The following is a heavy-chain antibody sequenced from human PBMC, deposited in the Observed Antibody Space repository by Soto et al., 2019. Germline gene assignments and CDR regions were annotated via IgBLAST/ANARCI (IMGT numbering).Heavy chain of an antibody. Sequence: EVQLLESGGGLVQPGGSLRLSCAASGFTFSSYAMSWVRQAPGKGLEWVSAISGSGGSTYYADSVKGRFTISRDNSKNTLYLQMNSLRAEDTAVYYCAKAVVVVPAAIDWFDHWGQGTLVTVSS. D-gene: IGHD2-2*01. CDR3: AKAVVVVPAAIDWFDH. CDR2: ISGSGGST. V-gene: IGHV3-23*01. J-gene: IGHJ5*02. CDR1: GFTFSSYA.